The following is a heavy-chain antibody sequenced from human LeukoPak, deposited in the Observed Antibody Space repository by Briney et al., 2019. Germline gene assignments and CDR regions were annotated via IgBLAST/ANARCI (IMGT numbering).Heavy chain of an antibody. D-gene: IGHD6-13*01. J-gene: IGHJ3*02. CDR3: AKCSGIAAAGLLDAFDI. CDR1: GFTFSSYG. Sequence: QAGGSLRLSCAASGFTFSSYGMHWVRQAPGKGLEWVAVISYDGSNKYYADSVKGRFTISRDNSKNTLYLQMNSLRAEDTAVYYCAKCSGIAAAGLLDAFDIWGQGTMVTVSS. V-gene: IGHV3-30*18. CDR2: ISYDGSNK.